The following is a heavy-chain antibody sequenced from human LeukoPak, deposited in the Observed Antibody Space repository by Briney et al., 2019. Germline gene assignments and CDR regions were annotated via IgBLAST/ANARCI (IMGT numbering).Heavy chain of an antibody. CDR2: IYYSGST. CDR3: ARDLEGYSYGYIDY. CDR1: GGSISSGDYY. J-gene: IGHJ4*02. D-gene: IGHD5-18*01. Sequence: SRTLSLTCTVSGGSISSGDYYWSWIRQPPGKGLEWIGYIYYSGSTYYNPSLKSRVTISVDTSKNQFSLKLSSVTAADTAVYYCARDLEGYSYGYIDYWGQGTLVTVSS. V-gene: IGHV4-30-4*08.